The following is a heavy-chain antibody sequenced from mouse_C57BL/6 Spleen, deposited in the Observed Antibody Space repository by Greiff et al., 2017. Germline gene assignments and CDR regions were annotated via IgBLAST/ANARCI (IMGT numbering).Heavy chain of an antibody. D-gene: IGHD1-1*01. CDR2: ISPGNSDT. CDR1: GYTFTSYW. CDR3: TRWATVVATDYFDY. Sequence: VQLKESGTVLARPGASVKMSCKTSGYTFTSYWMHWVKQRPGQGLEWIGAISPGNSDTSYNQKFKGKAKLTAVTSASTAYMELSSLTHEDSAVYYCTRWATVVATDYFDYWGQGTTLTVSS. J-gene: IGHJ2*01. V-gene: IGHV1-5*01.